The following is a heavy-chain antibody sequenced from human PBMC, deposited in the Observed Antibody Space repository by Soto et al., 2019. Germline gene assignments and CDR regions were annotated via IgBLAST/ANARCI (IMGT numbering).Heavy chain of an antibody. V-gene: IGHV3-30*18. CDR1: GFTFSSYG. CDR3: AKDSDYYGSGSYLDY. J-gene: IGHJ4*02. D-gene: IGHD3-10*01. Sequence: GGSLRLSCAASGFTFSSYGMHWVRQAPGKGLEWVAVISYDGSNKYYADSVKGRFTISKDNSKNTLYLQMNSLRAEDTAVYYCAKDSDYYGSGSYLDYWGQGTLVTVSS. CDR2: ISYDGSNK.